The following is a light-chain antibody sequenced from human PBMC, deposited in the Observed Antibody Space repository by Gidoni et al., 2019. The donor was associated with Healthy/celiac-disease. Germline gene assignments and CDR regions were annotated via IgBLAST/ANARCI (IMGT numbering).Light chain of an antibody. CDR1: QSLFHTTGYNY. Sequence: VMTQSPLSLSVTPGESASISCRSSQSLFHTTGYNYLAWYLQKPGPSPQLLIYLGSHRAPGVPDRFSGSGSGTEFTLTISRVEAEDVGVYFCKQNRRAPLTFXGXTKVE. CDR2: LGS. V-gene: IGKV2-28*01. J-gene: IGKJ4*01. CDR3: KQNRRAPLT.